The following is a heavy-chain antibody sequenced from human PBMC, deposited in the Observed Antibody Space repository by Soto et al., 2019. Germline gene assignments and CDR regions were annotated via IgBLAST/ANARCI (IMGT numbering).Heavy chain of an antibody. CDR2: IWVDGSNT. J-gene: IGHJ4*02. CDR1: GFTFSSYG. CDR3: ARDPH. V-gene: IGHV3-33*01. Sequence: QVQLVESGGGVVQPGRSLRLSCAASGFTFSSYGMHWVRQAPGKGLEWVALIWVDGSNTYYADSVKGRFTISRDNSKNTLYLQMNSLRDEDTAVYYCARDPHWGQGTLVTVSS.